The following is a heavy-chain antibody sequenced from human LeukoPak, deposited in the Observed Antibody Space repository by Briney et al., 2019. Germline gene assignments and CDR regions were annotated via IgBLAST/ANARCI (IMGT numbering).Heavy chain of an antibody. Sequence: SETLSLTCAVYGGSFSGYYWSWIRQPPGKGLEWIGEINHSGSTNYNPSLKSRVTISVDTSKNQFSLKLSSVTAADTAVYYCARGPSPSGDFSFGYWGQGTLVTASS. CDR1: GGSFSGYY. J-gene: IGHJ4*02. V-gene: IGHV4-34*01. CDR3: ARGPSPSGDFSFGY. D-gene: IGHD4-17*01. CDR2: INHSGST.